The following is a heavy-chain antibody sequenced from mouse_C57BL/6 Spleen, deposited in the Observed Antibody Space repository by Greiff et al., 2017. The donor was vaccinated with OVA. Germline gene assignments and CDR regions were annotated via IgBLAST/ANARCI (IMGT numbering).Heavy chain of an antibody. J-gene: IGHJ4*01. D-gene: IGHD1-1*01. Sequence: EVKLMESGGGLVKPGGSLKLSCAASGFTFSDYGMHWVRQAPEKGLEWVAYISSGSSTIYYADTVKGRFTISRDNAKNTLFLQMTSLRSEDTAMYYCASSYYGRSHYYAMDYWGQGTSVTVSS. CDR1: GFTFSDYG. V-gene: IGHV5-17*01. CDR2: ISSGSSTI. CDR3: ASSYYGRSHYYAMDY.